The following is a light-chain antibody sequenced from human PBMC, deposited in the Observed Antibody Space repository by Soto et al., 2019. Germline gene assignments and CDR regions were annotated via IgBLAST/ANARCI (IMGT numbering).Light chain of an antibody. CDR2: GSS. CDR1: QSIINNY. J-gene: IGKJ2*01. V-gene: IGKV3-20*01. CDR3: HQYGSTPPYT. Sequence: EVVLTQSPGTLSLSPGERATLSCRASQSIINNYLAWYQQRPGQAPGLLIYGSSDRATGIPGRFSGSGSWTDFTITISRLEPEDFAVYYCHQYGSTPPYTFGQGTKVEI.